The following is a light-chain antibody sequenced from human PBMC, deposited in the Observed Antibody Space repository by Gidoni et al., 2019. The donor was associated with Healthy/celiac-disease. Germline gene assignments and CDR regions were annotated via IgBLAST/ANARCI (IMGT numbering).Light chain of an antibody. CDR2: LGS. J-gene: IGKJ4*01. CDR1: QSLLHSNGYNY. V-gene: IGKV2-28*01. CDR3: MQALQTPPLT. Sequence: DIVLTQSPLALPVTPGEPASISCRSSQSLLHSNGYNYLDWYLQKPGQSPQLMIYLGSTRASGVADRVSCSGSGTDFTLKISRVEAEDVGVYYCMQALQTPPLTFXGXTKVEIK.